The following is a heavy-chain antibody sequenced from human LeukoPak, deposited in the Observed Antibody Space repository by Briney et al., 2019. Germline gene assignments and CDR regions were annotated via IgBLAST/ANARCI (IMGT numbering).Heavy chain of an antibody. J-gene: IGHJ4*02. CDR1: GFSFSGYW. D-gene: IGHD4-11*01. CDR2: IKEDGSEK. Sequence: GGSLRLSCAASGFSFSGYWMTWVRQAPGKGLEWVADIKEDGSEKYYADFVKGRFTISRDNAKNSLDLQMNSLRAEDTAVYYCARRGPTDYWGQGTLVTVSS. V-gene: IGHV3-7*03. CDR3: ARRGPTDY.